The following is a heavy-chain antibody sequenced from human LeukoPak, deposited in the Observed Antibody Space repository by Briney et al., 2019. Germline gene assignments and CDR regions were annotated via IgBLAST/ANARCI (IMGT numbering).Heavy chain of an antibody. CDR1: GYSFASFW. CDR2: IYPADSDT. J-gene: IGHJ5*02. Sequence: GESLKISCKWSGYSFASFWIGWVRQMPGKGLEWMGVIYPADSDTRYSPSFQGQVTISADKSTSTAYLQWSTLKASDTAIYYCARQSAAAQYTNWFDPWGQGTLVTVSS. V-gene: IGHV5-51*01. D-gene: IGHD2-2*01. CDR3: ARQSAAAQYTNWFDP.